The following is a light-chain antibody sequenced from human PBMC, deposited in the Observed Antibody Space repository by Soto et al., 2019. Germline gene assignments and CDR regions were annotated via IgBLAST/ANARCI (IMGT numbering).Light chain of an antibody. CDR2: GAS. J-gene: IGKJ1*01. CDR1: QSIHTN. V-gene: IGKV3-15*01. Sequence: ETVMTQSEATQSVSPGERATLSSRASQSIHTNLAWYQQKPGQPPRLLIYGASTRVTGIPTRFSGSGSGTEFTLTISSLQSEDFAVYYCQQYNNWPRTFGQGTKVEIK. CDR3: QQYNNWPRT.